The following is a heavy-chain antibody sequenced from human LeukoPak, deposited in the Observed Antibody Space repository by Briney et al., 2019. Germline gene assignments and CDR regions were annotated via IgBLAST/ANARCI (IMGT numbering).Heavy chain of an antibody. CDR1: GFTFSSYA. J-gene: IGHJ4*02. V-gene: IGHV3-23*01. D-gene: IGHD2-2*01. Sequence: PGGSLRLSCAASGFTFSSYAMSWVRQAPGKGLEWVSAISGSGGSTYYADSVKGRYTISRDNSKNTLYLQMNSLRAEDTAVYYCAKDRVEVVPAAIFDYWGQGTLVTVSS. CDR2: ISGSGGST. CDR3: AKDRVEVVPAAIFDY.